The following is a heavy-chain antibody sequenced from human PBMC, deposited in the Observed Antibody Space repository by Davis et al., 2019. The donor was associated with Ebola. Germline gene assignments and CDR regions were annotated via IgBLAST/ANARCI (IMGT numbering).Heavy chain of an antibody. D-gene: IGHD3-22*01. CDR2: INPSGGST. J-gene: IGHJ3*02. Sequence: AASVKVSCKASGYTFTSYYMHWVRQAPAQGLEWMGIINPSGGSTSYAQKFQGRVTMTRDTSTSTAYMEVGSLRSDDTAVYYCARHGITMIVVVIDAFDIWGQGTMVTASS. V-gene: IGHV1-46*01. CDR3: ARHGITMIVVVIDAFDI. CDR1: GYTFTSYY.